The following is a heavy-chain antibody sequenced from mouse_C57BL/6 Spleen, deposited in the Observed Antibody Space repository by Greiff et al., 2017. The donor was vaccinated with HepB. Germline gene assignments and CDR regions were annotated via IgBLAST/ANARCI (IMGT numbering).Heavy chain of an antibody. D-gene: IGHD1-1*01. J-gene: IGHJ2*01. CDR2: IYWDDDK. CDR3: ARTSPYYYGSSYYFDY. V-gene: IGHV8-12*01. Sequence: QVTLKVSGPGILQSSQTLSLTCSFSGFSLSTSGMGVSWIRQPLGKGLEWLAHIYWDDDKRYNPSLKSRLTISKDTSRNQVFLKITSVDTADTATYSCARTSPYYYGSSYYFDYWGQGTTLTVSS. CDR1: GFSLSTSGMG.